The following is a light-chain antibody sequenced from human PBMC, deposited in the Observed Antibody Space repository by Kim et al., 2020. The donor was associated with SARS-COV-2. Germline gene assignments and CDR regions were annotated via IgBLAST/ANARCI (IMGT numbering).Light chain of an antibody. J-gene: IGKJ4*01. Sequence: DIQMTQSPSTLSASVGDRVTITCRASQSINTWLAWYQQKPGKAPELLIYETSSLQSGVPSRFSGTGSVTEFTLTISSLQPDDFATYFCQHYSGPLTFGGETKVDIK. CDR3: QHYSGPLT. CDR2: ETS. V-gene: IGKV1-5*03. CDR1: QSINTW.